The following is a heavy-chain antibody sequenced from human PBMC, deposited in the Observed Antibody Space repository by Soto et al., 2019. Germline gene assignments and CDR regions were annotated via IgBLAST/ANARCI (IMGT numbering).Heavy chain of an antibody. V-gene: IGHV3-33*01. CDR3: VRDTYDTSADY. CDR1: KFTFSDYG. CDR2: IWYDGSKK. J-gene: IGHJ4*02. Sequence: QVQLVESGGVVVQPGRSLRLSCVVSKFTFSDYGMHWIRQAPDKGLEWLGTIWYDGSKKIYGDSVRGRFTIFRDNSKNTLYLQMNCLRVEDTAVYYCVRDTYDTSADYWGRGSLVIVSS. D-gene: IGHD3-22*01.